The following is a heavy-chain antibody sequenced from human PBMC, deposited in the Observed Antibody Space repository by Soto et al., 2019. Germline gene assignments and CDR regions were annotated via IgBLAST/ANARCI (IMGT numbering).Heavy chain of an antibody. CDR2: IYWDDNK. J-gene: IGHJ4*02. Sequence: QITLKESGPTLVKPTQTLTLTCTFSGFSLSTSGVGVGWIRQPPGKALEWLAVIYWDDNKHYSPSLKSRLTIPKDTSKNQVVLTITNMDPVDTATYYCAHKGYGDYPLDYWGQGTLVTVSS. V-gene: IGHV2-5*02. CDR1: GFSLSTSGVG. D-gene: IGHD4-17*01. CDR3: AHKGYGDYPLDY.